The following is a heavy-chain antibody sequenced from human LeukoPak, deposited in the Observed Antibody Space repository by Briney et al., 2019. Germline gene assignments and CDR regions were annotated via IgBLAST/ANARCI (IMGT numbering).Heavy chain of an antibody. CDR2: ISAYNGNT. CDR3: ARRLTSRVPAANYYYYMDV. V-gene: IGHV1-18*01. D-gene: IGHD2-2*01. Sequence: ASVKVSCNASVYTFTSYGISGVRQAPGQGLEWMGWISAYNGNTNYAQKLEGRVTMTTDTPTSTAYMELRSLRSDDTAVYYCARRLTSRVPAANYYYYMDVWGKGTTVTVSS. CDR1: VYTFTSYG. J-gene: IGHJ6*03.